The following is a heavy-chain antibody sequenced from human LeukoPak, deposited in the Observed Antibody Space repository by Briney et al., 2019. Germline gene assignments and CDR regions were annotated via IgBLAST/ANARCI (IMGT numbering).Heavy chain of an antibody. V-gene: IGHV4-31*03. CDR2: IYYSGST. D-gene: IGHD1-26*01. CDR3: ARVVGATYFDY. CDR1: GGSISSGGYY. Sequence: SEALSLTCTVSGGSISSGGYYWSWIRQHPGKGLEWIGYIYYSGSTYYNPSLKSRVTISVDTSKNQFSLKLSSVTAADTAVYYCARVVGATYFDYWGQGTLVTVSS. J-gene: IGHJ4*02.